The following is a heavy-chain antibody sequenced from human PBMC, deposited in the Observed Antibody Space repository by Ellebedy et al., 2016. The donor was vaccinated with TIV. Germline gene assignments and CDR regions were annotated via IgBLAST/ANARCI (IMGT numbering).Heavy chain of an antibody. CDR3: TYSSSCDY. CDR1: GFTFSTYA. Sequence: GGSLRLXXVASGFTFSTYAMTWVRQAPGKGLEWVSIISGSGGNIYYADSVKGRFTISRDNSKKTLDLQMNSLRAEDTALYYCTYSSSCDYWGQGTLVTVSS. CDR2: ISGSGGNI. D-gene: IGHD6-6*01. J-gene: IGHJ4*02. V-gene: IGHV3-23*01.